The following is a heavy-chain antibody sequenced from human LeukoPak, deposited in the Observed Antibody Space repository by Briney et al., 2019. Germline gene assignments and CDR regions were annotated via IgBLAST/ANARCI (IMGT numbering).Heavy chain of an antibody. CDR3: ARDRGYYDSNGYYAHGRYNWFDP. Sequence: PSETLSLTCTVSGGSISSYYWSWIRQPPGKGLEWIGYIYYSGSTNYNPSLKSRVTISVDTSKNQFSLKLSSVTAADTAVYYCARDRGYYDSNGYYAHGRYNWFDPWGQGTLVTVSS. J-gene: IGHJ5*02. CDR2: IYYSGST. D-gene: IGHD3-22*01. V-gene: IGHV4-59*01. CDR1: GGSISSYY.